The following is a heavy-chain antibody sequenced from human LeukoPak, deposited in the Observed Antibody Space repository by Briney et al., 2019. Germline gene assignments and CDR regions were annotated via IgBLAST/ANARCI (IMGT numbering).Heavy chain of an antibody. CDR3: ARDREWIQPDEAVFDY. V-gene: IGHV1-46*01. D-gene: IGHD5-18*01. CDR1: GYTFTSYY. Sequence: ASVKVSCKASGYTFTSYYMHWVRQAPGQGLEWMGIINPSGGSTSYAQKFQGRVTMTRDTSTSTVYMELSSLRSEDTAAYYCARDREWIQPDEAVFDYWGQGTLVTVSS. J-gene: IGHJ4*02. CDR2: INPSGGST.